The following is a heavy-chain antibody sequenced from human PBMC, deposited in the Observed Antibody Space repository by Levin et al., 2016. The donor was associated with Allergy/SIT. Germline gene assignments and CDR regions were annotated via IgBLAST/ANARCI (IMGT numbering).Heavy chain of an antibody. CDR3: ARVATMIRGAINRYFDY. D-gene: IGHD3-10*01. J-gene: IGHJ4*02. V-gene: IGHV1-3*01. Sequence: WVRQAPGQRLEWMGWINAGNGNTKYSQNFQGRVTITRDTSANTAYMELRSLRAEDTAVYYCARVATMIRGAINRYFDYWGQGTLVTVSS. CDR2: INAGNGNT.